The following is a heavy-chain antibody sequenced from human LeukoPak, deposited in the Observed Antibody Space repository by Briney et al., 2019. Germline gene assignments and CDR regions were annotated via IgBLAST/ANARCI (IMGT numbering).Heavy chain of an antibody. CDR1: GYTFTTYF. J-gene: IGHJ4*02. CDR2: INPSAGST. Sequence: ASLKVSCKASGYTFTTYFLHWVRQAPGQGLEWMGMINPSAGSTNYAQSFQGRVTMTRDTSTSTVYMELTSLISEDTAVYYCAREAPGGYFDYWGQRTLVTVSS. CDR3: AREAPGGYFDY. D-gene: IGHD3-16*01. V-gene: IGHV1-46*01.